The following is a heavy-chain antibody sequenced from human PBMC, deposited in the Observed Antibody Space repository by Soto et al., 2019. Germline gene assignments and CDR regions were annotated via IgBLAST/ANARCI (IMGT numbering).Heavy chain of an antibody. D-gene: IGHD3-22*01. Sequence: GGSLRLSCVASGFTFSTYAMHWVRQAPGKGLEWVAVISYDGSSKYYADSVKGRFTISRDNSKNTLYLQMNSLRAEDTAVYYCARAPYDSSGYYITWGQGTLVTVSS. J-gene: IGHJ5*02. CDR1: GFTFSTYA. V-gene: IGHV3-30-3*01. CDR3: ARAPYDSSGYYIT. CDR2: ISYDGSSK.